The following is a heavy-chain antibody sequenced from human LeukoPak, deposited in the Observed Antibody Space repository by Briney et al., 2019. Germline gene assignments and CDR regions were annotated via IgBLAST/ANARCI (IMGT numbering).Heavy chain of an antibody. Sequence: GGSLRLSCVASGFTFDDYAMHWIRQAPGKGLEWVSSISWSGSSLAYADSVKGRFTISRDNAKNSLYLHMNSLRPEDTAFYYCAKAVHSSSSSADYWGQGTLVTVSS. J-gene: IGHJ4*02. D-gene: IGHD6-6*01. CDR1: GFTFDDYA. CDR2: ISWSGSSL. V-gene: IGHV3-9*01. CDR3: AKAVHSSSSSADY.